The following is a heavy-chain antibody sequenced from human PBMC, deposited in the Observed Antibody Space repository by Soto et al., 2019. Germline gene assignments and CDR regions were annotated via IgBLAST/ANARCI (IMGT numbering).Heavy chain of an antibody. V-gene: IGHV1-58*01. CDR2: IVVGRGNT. J-gene: IGHJ4*02. Sequence: QMQLVQSGPEVKKPGTSVKVSCKASGFTFTSSAVQWVRQSRVQRLDWIGWIVVGRGNTNYAQKFQERVTITRDMSTSTAYMELSSLRSEDTAVYYCAADRSVLRYFDCTRDYWGQVTLVTVSS. CDR3: AADRSVLRYFDCTRDY. CDR1: GFTFTSSA. D-gene: IGHD3-9*01.